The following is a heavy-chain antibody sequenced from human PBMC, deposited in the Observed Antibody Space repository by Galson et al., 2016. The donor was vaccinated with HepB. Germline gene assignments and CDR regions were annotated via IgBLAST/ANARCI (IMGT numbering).Heavy chain of an antibody. J-gene: IGHJ4*02. CDR3: AKRHEYCPPVGCSVDY. D-gene: IGHD2/OR15-2a*01. CDR2: DSMDGRRK. CDR1: GFLFRSYG. V-gene: IGHV3-30*18. Sequence: SLRLSCAGSGFLFRSYGMHWVRQAPGKGLEWVAADSMDGRRKFYSDSVKGRLTISRDNSNNMLFLQMSSLRPDDTAVYYCAKRHEYCPPVGCSVDYWGQGTLVFVSS.